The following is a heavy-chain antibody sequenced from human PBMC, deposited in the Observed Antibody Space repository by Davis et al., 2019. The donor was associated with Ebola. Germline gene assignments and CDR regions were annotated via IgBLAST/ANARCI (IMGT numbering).Heavy chain of an antibody. V-gene: IGHV3-21*01. J-gene: IGHJ6*02. CDR2: ISSSSSYI. CDR1: GFTFSSYS. D-gene: IGHD3-10*01. CDR3: ARDFLRGSGSYEGDGMDV. Sequence: PGGSLRLSCAASGFTFSSYSMNWVRQAPGKGLEWVSSISSSSSYIYYADSVKGRFTISRDNAKNSLYLQMNSLRAEDTAVYYCARDFLRGSGSYEGDGMDVWGQGTTVTVSS.